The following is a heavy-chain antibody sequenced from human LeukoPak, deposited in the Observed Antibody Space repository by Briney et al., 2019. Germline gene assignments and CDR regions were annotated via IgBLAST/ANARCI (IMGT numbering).Heavy chain of an antibody. CDR2: IKSKAEGGTT. CDR3: SSNWFDP. CDR1: GFTFSDAW. J-gene: IGHJ5*02. Sequence: GWSLRLSCPASGFTFSDAWMSWVRQAPGKGLEWVGRIKSKAEGGTTDYAAPVQGRFTISRDDSKNTLYLQMNSLKTEDTAVYYCSSNWFDPWGQGTLVTVSS. V-gene: IGHV3-15*01.